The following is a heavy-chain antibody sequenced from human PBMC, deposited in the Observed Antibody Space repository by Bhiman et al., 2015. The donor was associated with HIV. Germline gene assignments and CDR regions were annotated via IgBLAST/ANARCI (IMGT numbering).Heavy chain of an antibody. Sequence: QVQLVEPGRGVVHPGGSLRLSCVTSGFTFENFPMHWVRQAPGKGLEWVALISYDGSDKYYSDSVKGRFTISRDNSKNTLYLQMNSLRGEDTAVYYCARDREAAPLTYYYGMDVWGQGTTVTVSS. J-gene: IGHJ6*02. D-gene: IGHD6-6*01. V-gene: IGHV3-30*03. CDR2: ISYDGSDK. CDR1: GFTFENFP. CDR3: ARDREAAPLTYYYGMDV.